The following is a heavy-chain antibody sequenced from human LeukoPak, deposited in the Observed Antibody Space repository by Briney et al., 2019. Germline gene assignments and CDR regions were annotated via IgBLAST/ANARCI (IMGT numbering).Heavy chain of an antibody. J-gene: IGHJ4*02. Sequence: ASVKVSCKASGYTFTGYYMHWVRQAPGQGLEWMGWISAYNGNTNYAQKLQGRVTMTTDTSTSTAYMELRSLRSDDTAVYYCARGRVIAAAGTFDYWGQGTLVTVSS. V-gene: IGHV1-18*04. CDR3: ARGRVIAAAGTFDY. CDR2: ISAYNGNT. CDR1: GYTFTGYY. D-gene: IGHD6-13*01.